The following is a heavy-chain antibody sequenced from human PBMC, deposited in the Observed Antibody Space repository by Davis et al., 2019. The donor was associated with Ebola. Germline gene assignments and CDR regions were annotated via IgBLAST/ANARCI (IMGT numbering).Heavy chain of an antibody. CDR1: GFTFTSYA. D-gene: IGHD3-22*01. CDR2: ITGTGGSGSRA. J-gene: IGHJ4*02. CDR3: AKDLYYDSSGYPIDY. V-gene: IGHV3-23*01. Sequence: GESLKISCAASGFTFTSYAMSWVRQAPGKGLEWVSAITGTGGSGSRAYYADSVKGRFIISRDNSKNTLYLQMNSLRAEDTAVYYCAKDLYYDSSGYPIDYWGQGTLVTVSS.